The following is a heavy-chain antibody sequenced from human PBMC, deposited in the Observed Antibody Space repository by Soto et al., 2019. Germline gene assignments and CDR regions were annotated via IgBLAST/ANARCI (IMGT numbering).Heavy chain of an antibody. Sequence: EVQLVESGGGLIQPGGSLRLSCAASGFTVSSNYMSWVRQAPGKGLEWVSVIYSGGSTYYADSVKGRFTISRDNSKNTVYLQMNRPGAEDTGVYYWAFPTNGTTGGPDYWGQGNPVNGSS. J-gene: IGHJ4*02. V-gene: IGHV3-53*01. CDR1: GFTVSSNY. CDR2: IYSGGST. CDR3: AFPTNGTTGGPDY. D-gene: IGHD1-1*01.